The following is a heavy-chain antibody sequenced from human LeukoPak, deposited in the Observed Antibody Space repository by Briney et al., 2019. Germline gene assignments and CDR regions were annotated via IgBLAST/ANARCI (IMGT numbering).Heavy chain of an antibody. CDR3: ARAARMYYYDSSDDAFDI. J-gene: IGHJ3*02. CDR2: IGTAGDT. Sequence: GSLRLSCAASGFTFSSYDMHWVRQATGKGLEWVSAIGTAGDTYYPGSVKGRFTISRENAKNSLYLQMNSLRAGDTAVYYCARAARMYYYDSSDDAFDIWGQGTMVTVSS. V-gene: IGHV3-13*01. CDR1: GFTFSSYD. D-gene: IGHD3-22*01.